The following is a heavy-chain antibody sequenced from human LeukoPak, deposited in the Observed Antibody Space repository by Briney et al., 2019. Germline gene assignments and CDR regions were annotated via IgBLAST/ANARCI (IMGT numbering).Heavy chain of an antibody. D-gene: IGHD3-3*01. CDR3: ARGRITIFGVVIPFDY. V-gene: IGHV4-38-2*02. CDR2: IYHSGST. Sequence: SETLSLTCTVSGYSISSGYYWGWIRQPPGKGLEWIGSIYHSGSTYYNPSLKSRVTISVDTSKNQFSLKLSSVTAADTAVYYCARGRITIFGVVIPFDYWGQGTLVTVSS. CDR1: GYSISSGYY. J-gene: IGHJ4*02.